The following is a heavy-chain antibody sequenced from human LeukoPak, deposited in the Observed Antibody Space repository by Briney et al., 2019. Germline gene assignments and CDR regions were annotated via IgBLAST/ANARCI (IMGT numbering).Heavy chain of an antibody. V-gene: IGHV4-59*08. Sequence: SETLSLTCTVSGGSISSYYWSWIRQPPGKGLEWIGYIYYSGSTNYNPSLKSRVTKSVDTSKNQFSLKLSSVTAADTAVYYCARRKDTAIIFDYWGQGTLVTVSS. CDR1: GGSISSYY. D-gene: IGHD5-18*01. J-gene: IGHJ4*02. CDR3: ARRKDTAIIFDY. CDR2: IYYSGST.